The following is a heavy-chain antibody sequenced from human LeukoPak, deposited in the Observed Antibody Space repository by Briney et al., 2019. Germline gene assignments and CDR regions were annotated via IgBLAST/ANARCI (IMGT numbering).Heavy chain of an antibody. D-gene: IGHD6-13*01. CDR3: ARGRSIAAAGF. CDR1: GGSISSSSYH. CDR2: IYYSGST. V-gene: IGHV4-39*01. J-gene: IGHJ4*02. Sequence: PSETLSLTCTVSGGSISSSSYHWGWIRQPPGKGLEWIGSIYYSGSTYYNPSLKSRVTISVDTSKNQFSLKLSSVTAADTAVYYCARGRSIAAAGFWGQGTLVTVSS.